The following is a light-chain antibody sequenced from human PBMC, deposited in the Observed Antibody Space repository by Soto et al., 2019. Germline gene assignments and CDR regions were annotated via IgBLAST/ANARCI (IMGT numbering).Light chain of an antibody. Sequence: EIVMTQSPATLSLSPGERATLSCRASQSVSSNFAGYQQKHGQAPRLLIYGASTRATGIPARFSGSGSGSEFTFTISSLQLEDFAVSFCQYYNNGTSYTFGQGTKLEIK. J-gene: IGKJ2*01. CDR2: GAS. CDR1: QSVSSN. CDR3: QYYNNGTSYT. V-gene: IGKV3-15*01.